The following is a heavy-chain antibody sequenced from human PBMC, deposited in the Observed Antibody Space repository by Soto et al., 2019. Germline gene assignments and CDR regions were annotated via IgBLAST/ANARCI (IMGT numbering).Heavy chain of an antibody. D-gene: IGHD3-10*01. V-gene: IGHV4-34*01. CDR1: GGSFSGYY. Sequence: SVTLSLTCDVYGGSFSGYYWGWIRQAPGKGLEWIVDINLSGSPNYNPSLQSRVSVSLDSSKTHFSLKLSSVTAADTAVYYCATFPPEGRTATPRGDDAFDLWGQGTLVTVSS. J-gene: IGHJ3*01. CDR2: INLSGSP. CDR3: ATFPPEGRTATPRGDDAFDL.